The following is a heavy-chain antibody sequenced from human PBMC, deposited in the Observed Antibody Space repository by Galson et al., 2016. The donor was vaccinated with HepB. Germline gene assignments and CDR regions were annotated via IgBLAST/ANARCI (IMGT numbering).Heavy chain of an antibody. CDR3: ASFPTNII. J-gene: IGHJ4*02. CDR2: IYYSGST. D-gene: IGHD5-24*01. CDR1: GVSISNSSYY. V-gene: IGHV4-39*01. Sequence: LSLTCTVSGVSISNSSYYWVWIRQPPGKGLEGIGTIYYSGSTSYKPTLKTRTSIHADTSKKQFSLTLSSVTAADTAVYYCASFPTNIIWGQGTLVTVSS.